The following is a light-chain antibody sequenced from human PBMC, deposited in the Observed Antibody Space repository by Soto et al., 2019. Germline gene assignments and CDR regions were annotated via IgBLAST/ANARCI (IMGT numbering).Light chain of an antibody. V-gene: IGLV1-36*01. CDR3: AAWDDSLNGFVV. CDR1: SYNIGKYG. J-gene: IGLJ2*01. CDR2: YDD. Sequence: QSVLTQPPSVSEAPRQRVTISCSGSSYNIGKYGVNWYQKVPGKAPRLLIYYDDLLASGVSDRFSASKSGTSASLVISGLQSEDEADYYCAAWDDSLNGFVVFGGGTKLTRP.